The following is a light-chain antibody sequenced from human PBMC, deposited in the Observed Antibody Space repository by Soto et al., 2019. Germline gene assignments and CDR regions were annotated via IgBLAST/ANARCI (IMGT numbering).Light chain of an antibody. J-gene: IGLJ2*01. CDR3: GTWDSSLSAGV. CDR2: DNN. CDR1: SSNIGNNY. Sequence: QSVLTQPPSVSAAPGQKVTISCSGSSSNIGNNYVSWYQQLPGTAPKLLIYDNNKRPSGIPDRFSGSKSGTSATLGITGLQTXXEADYYCGTWDSSLSAGVFGGGTKLTVL. V-gene: IGLV1-51*01.